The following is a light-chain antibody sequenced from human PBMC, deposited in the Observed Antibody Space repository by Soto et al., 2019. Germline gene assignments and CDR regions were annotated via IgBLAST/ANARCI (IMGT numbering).Light chain of an antibody. V-gene: IGKV3-15*01. CDR1: QSVTSN. CDR2: GAS. CDR3: QQYNNWPRT. J-gene: IGKJ1*01. Sequence: EIVMTQSPATLSVSPGEISTLSCMASQSVTSNLAWYKQKPGQVTRLLIYGASNRATGIPDRFSGSGSGTEFNIKLRSLQSEDFEVYYCQQYNNWPRTLGQGTKVDNK.